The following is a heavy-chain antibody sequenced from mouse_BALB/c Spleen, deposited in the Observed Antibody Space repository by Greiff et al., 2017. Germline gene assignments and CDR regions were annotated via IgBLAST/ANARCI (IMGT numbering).Heavy chain of an antibody. CDR1: GYTFTSYW. Sequence: QVQLQQPGAELVKPGASVKLSCKASGYTFTSYWMHWVKQRPGQGLEWIGEINPSNGRTNYNEKFKSKATLTVDKSSSTAYMQLSSLTSEDSAVYYCARGGLWLGFYAMDYWGQGTSVTVSS. D-gene: IGHD2-2*01. CDR3: ARGGLWLGFYAMDY. CDR2: INPSNGRT. V-gene: IGHV1S81*02. J-gene: IGHJ4*01.